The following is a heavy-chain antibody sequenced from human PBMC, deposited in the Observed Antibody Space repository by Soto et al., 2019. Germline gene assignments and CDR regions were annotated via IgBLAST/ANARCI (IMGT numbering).Heavy chain of an antibody. CDR2: IYYSGST. J-gene: IGHJ4*02. Sequence: SETLSLTCTVSGGSISSGGYYWSWIRQHPGKGLEWIGYIYYSGSTYYNPSLKSRVTISVDTSKNQFSLKLSSVTAADTAVYYCARLFYIWGSYRYFDYWGQGTLVTVSS. CDR1: GGSISSGGYY. V-gene: IGHV4-31*03. CDR3: ARLFYIWGSYRYFDY. D-gene: IGHD3-16*02.